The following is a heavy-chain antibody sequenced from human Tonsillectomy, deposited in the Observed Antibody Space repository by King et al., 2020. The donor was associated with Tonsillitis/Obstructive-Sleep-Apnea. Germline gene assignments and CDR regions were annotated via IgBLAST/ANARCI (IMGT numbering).Heavy chain of an antibody. CDR2: ISGYNGDT. Sequence: QLVQSGAEVKKPGASVTVSCKASGYTFISYGIIWVRQAPGQGLEWMGWISGYNGDTNYAQQLQGRVTMTTDTSTSTAYMEMRSLRPDDTAVYYCARVSAFAWELLPVDPWGQGTLVTVSS. D-gene: IGHD1-26*01. CDR1: GYTFISYG. CDR3: ARVSAFAWELLPVDP. J-gene: IGHJ5*02. V-gene: IGHV1-18*01.